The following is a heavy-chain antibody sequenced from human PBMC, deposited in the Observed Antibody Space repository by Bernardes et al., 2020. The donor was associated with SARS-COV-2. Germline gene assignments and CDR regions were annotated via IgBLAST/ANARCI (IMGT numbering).Heavy chain of an antibody. J-gene: IGHJ4*02. Sequence: GGSLRLSCAASGFTFSSYSMNWVRQAPGKGLEWVSSISSSSSYIYYADSVKGRFTISRDNAKNSLYLQMNSLRAEDTAVYYCARDYADVILTGYYNYWGQGTLVTVSS. V-gene: IGHV3-21*01. D-gene: IGHD3-9*01. CDR2: ISSSSSYI. CDR3: ARDYADVILTGYYNY. CDR1: GFTFSSYS.